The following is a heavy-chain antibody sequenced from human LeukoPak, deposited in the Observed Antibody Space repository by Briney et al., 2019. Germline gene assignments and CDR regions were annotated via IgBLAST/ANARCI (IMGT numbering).Heavy chain of an antibody. V-gene: IGHV4-4*07. J-gene: IGHJ4*02. D-gene: IGHD3-22*01. CDR3: ARSSGYYPHTYFDY. CDR2: FYTSGST. Sequence: PSETLSLTCTVSGGSITSSYWNWIRQPAGKGLEWIGRFYTSGSTNYNPSLKSRVTVSVDTSKNHFSLNLSSVTAADTAVYYCARSSGYYPHTYFDYWGQGILVTVSS. CDR1: GGSITSSY.